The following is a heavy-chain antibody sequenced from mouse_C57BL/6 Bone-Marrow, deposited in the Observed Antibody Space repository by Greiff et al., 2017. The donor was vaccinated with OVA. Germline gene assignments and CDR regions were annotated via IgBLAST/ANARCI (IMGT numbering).Heavy chain of an antibody. CDR1: GYTFTEYT. CDR3: ARQRGIYYGYDGYAMDY. J-gene: IGHJ4*01. V-gene: IGHV1-62-2*01. CDR2: FYPGSGSI. D-gene: IGHD2-2*01. Sequence: VQLQQSGAELVKPGASVKLSCKASGYTFTEYTIHWVKQRSGQGLEWIGWFYPGSGSIKYNEKFKDKATLTADKSSSTVYMELSRLTSEDSAVYFCARQRGIYYGYDGYAMDYWGQGTSVTVSS.